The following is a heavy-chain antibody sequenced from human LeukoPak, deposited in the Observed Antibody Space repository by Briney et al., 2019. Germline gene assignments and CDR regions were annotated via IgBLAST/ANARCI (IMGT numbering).Heavy chain of an antibody. CDR2: ISGSGGKT. D-gene: IGHD5-18*01. Sequence: GGSLRLSCAASGFTFGAYAMSWVRQAPGKGLEWVSAISGSGGKTYSGDSVKGRFTISRDNSKNTLYLQMNSLRAEDTAIYYCAKDRGSYGYLADDAFDIWGQGTMVTVSS. V-gene: IGHV3-23*01. J-gene: IGHJ3*02. CDR1: GFTFGAYA. CDR3: AKDRGSYGYLADDAFDI.